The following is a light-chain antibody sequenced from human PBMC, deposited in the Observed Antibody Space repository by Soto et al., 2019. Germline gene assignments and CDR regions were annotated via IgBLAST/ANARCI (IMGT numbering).Light chain of an antibody. V-gene: IGKV3-20*01. CDR2: GAS. J-gene: IGKJ5*01. CDR1: QSLSYRF. CDR3: QQFGSSPIT. Sequence: EIVLTQSPGTLSLSPGDGATLSCRASQSLSYRFLAWYQQKPGQAPRLLLHGASTRATAIPDRFIGSGSGTDFTLTISRLEPEDFAVYYCQQFGSSPITFGQGTRLEIE.